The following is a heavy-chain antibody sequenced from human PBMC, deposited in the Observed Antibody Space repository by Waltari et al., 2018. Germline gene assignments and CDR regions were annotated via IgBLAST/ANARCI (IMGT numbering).Heavy chain of an antibody. Sequence: QLQLQESGPGLVKPSETLSLTCTVSGGSISSSSYYWGWIRQPPGKGLEWIGSIYYSGSTYYNPSLKSRVTIAVDTSKNQFSLKLSSVTAADTAVYYCARGIAAAGTENGWFDPWGQGTLVTVSS. J-gene: IGHJ5*02. CDR3: ARGIAAAGTENGWFDP. V-gene: IGHV4-39*07. D-gene: IGHD6-13*01. CDR1: GGSISSSSYY. CDR2: IYYSGST.